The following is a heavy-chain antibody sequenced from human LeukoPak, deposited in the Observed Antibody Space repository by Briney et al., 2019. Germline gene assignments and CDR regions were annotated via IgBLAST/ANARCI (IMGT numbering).Heavy chain of an antibody. CDR2: IYYSGST. D-gene: IGHD1-26*01. CDR1: GGSISSSSYY. CDR3: ARLGSGSYCDY. Sequence: PSETLSLTCTVSGGSISSSSYYWGWTRQPPGKELEWIGSIYYSGSTYYNPSLKSRVTISVDTSKNQFSLKLSSVTAADTAVYYCARLGSGSYCDYWGQGTLVTVSS. V-gene: IGHV4-39*01. J-gene: IGHJ4*02.